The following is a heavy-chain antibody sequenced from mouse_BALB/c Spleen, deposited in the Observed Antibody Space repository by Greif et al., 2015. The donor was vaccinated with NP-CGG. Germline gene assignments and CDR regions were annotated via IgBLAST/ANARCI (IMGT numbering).Heavy chain of an antibody. Sequence: QVQLKQSGPELVKPGASVKISCKASGYAFSSSWMNWVKQRPGQGLEWIGRIYPGDGDTNYNGKFKGKATLTADKSSSTAYMQLSSLTSVDSAVYFCARGYGNYYWYFDVWGAGTTVTVSS. J-gene: IGHJ1*01. CDR3: ARGYGNYYWYFDV. V-gene: IGHV1-82*01. D-gene: IGHD2-10*02. CDR2: IYPGDGDT. CDR1: GYAFSSSW.